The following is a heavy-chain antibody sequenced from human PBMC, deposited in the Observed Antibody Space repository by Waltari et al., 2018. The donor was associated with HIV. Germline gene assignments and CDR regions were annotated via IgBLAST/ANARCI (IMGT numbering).Heavy chain of an antibody. D-gene: IGHD3-16*01. CDR2: INAGNGNT. J-gene: IGHJ4*02. V-gene: IGHV1-3*01. CDR1: GYSFTTYA. CDR3: ARTTIYWGPFDY. Sequence: QVQLVQSGAEGKKPRASVKVSCKASGYSFTTYAMHWVRQAPGQRLQWMGWINAGNGNTESSQKFQGRVTISRDTSANTAYMELSSLRSEDTAVYYCARTTIYWGPFDYWGQGSLVTVSS.